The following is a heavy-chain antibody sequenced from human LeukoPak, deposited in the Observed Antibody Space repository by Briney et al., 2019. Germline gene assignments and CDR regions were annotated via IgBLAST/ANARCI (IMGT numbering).Heavy chain of an antibody. V-gene: IGHV1-18*01. CDR2: ISAYNGNT. Sequence: ASVKVCCKASGYTFTSYGISWVRQAPGQGLEWMGWISAYNGNTNYAQKLQGRVTMTTDTSTSTAYMELRSLRSDDTAVYYCARVGYCTNGVCYTNYYSYGMDVWGQGTTVTVSS. CDR1: GYTFTSYG. CDR3: ARVGYCTNGVCYTNYYSYGMDV. J-gene: IGHJ6*02. D-gene: IGHD2-8*01.